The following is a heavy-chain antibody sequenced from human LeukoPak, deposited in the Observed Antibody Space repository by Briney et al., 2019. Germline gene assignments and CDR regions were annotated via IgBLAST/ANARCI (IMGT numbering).Heavy chain of an antibody. CDR2: IYTGGST. CDR3: AKSINWNDLGYGMDV. D-gene: IGHD1-20*01. Sequence: ETLSLTCTVSGGSISSNYMSWVRQAPGKGLEWVSAIYTGGSTYYAGSVKGRFTISRDNSKNTLYLQMNSLRAEDTAVYYCAKSINWNDLGYGMDVWGQGTTVTVSS. J-gene: IGHJ6*02. CDR1: GGSISSNY. V-gene: IGHV3-66*01.